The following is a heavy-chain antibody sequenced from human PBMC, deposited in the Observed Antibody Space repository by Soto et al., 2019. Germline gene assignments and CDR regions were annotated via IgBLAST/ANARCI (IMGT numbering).Heavy chain of an antibody. CDR1: GYTFSSYH. Sequence: QVQLVQSGAEVKKPGASVKVSCKASGYTFSSYHISWVRQAPGQGLEWMGWISAYNGNTNYAQKLQGRVTMTTDTATSTAYLGLRSPRPDDTAMSCSTRAVTATCCWGQGTMGT. V-gene: IGHV1-18*01. J-gene: IGHJ4*02. CDR2: ISAYNGNT. CDR3: TRAVTATCC. D-gene: IGHD2-21*02.